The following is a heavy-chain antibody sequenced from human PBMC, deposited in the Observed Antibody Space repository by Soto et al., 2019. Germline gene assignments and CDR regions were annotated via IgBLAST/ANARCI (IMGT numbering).Heavy chain of an antibody. CDR2: SIRSFDTP. CDR3: ARQGSNEYYYYGMDV. Sequence: QVQLVQSGAEVKKPGSSVKVSCKASGGTFSSYAINWVRQAPGQGLEWMGGSIRSFDTPDYAQRFQGRVTITADESTSTAYMELSSLRSEDTAVHYCARQGSNEYYYYGMDVWGQGTTVTVSS. D-gene: IGHD3-10*01. J-gene: IGHJ6*02. CDR1: GGTFSSYA. V-gene: IGHV1-69*12.